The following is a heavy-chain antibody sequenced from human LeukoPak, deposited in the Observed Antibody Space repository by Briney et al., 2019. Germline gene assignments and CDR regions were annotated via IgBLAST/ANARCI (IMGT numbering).Heavy chain of an antibody. D-gene: IGHD5-18*01. V-gene: IGHV3-74*01. CDR2: VNGDGTGT. CDR1: GFTFSSSW. J-gene: IGHJ4*02. Sequence: GGSLRLSCAASGFTFSSSWMHWVRQAPGKGLIWVSRVNGDGTGTIYADSVKGRFTISRDNAKNSLYLQMNSLRAEDTAVYYCAKDGRGYSYGPKPLDYWGQGTLVTVSS. CDR3: AKDGRGYSYGPKPLDY.